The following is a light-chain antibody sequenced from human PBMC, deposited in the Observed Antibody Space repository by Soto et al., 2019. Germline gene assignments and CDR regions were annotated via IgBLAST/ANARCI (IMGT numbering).Light chain of an antibody. CDR2: AVS. V-gene: IGLV2-8*01. CDR1: SSDVGGYNY. CDR3: SSRAGNNVV. Sequence: QSALTQPPSASGSPGQSVTISCTGTSSDVGGYNYVSWYQQRPGKAPKLMIYAVSERPSGVPDRFSGSKSGNTASLTVSGLQAEDEADYYCSSRAGNNVVFGGGTQLTVL. J-gene: IGLJ2*01.